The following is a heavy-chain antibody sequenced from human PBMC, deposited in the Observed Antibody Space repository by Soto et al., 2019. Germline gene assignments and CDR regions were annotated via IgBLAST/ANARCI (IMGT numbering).Heavy chain of an antibody. CDR2: IDYSGSA. V-gene: IGHV4-31*03. Sequence: VQLQESSPGLVKPSQTLSLICTVSGASINSGNYNWTWIRQHTGRGLEWIGCIDYSGSAYYNPSLKSRVAISVDTSKDQFSLILTSVTAADTAVYYCARGIVASIFGGFDPWGQGTLVTVSS. D-gene: IGHD5-12*01. CDR1: GASINSGNYN. CDR3: ARGIVASIFGGFDP. J-gene: IGHJ5*02.